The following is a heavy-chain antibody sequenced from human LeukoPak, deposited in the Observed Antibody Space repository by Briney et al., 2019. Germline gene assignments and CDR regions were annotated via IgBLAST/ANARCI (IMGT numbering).Heavy chain of an antibody. J-gene: IGHJ5*02. CDR2: ISYDGSNK. CDR3: ARDQFSSSGSPEGS. CDR1: GFTFSSYA. D-gene: IGHD3-22*01. Sequence: PGGSLRLSCAAPGFTFSSYAKHWVRQAPGKGLEWVAVISYDGSNKDYADSVKGRFTISRDNSKNTLYLQMNSLRAEDTAVYYCARDQFSSSGSPEGSWGQGTLVTVSS. V-gene: IGHV3-30-3*01.